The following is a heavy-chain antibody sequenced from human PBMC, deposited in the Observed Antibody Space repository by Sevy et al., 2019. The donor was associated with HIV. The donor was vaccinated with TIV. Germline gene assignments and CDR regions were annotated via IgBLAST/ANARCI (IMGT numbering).Heavy chain of an antibody. CDR2: ISSSSSYI. Sequence: GALRLSCAASGFTFSSYSMNWVRQAPGKGLEWVSSISSSSSYIYYADSVKGRFTISRDNPKNSLYLQMNSLRAEDTAVYYCARSVSSSLNPIDYWGQGTLVTVSS. CDR3: ARSVSSSLNPIDY. J-gene: IGHJ4*02. V-gene: IGHV3-21*01. CDR1: GFTFSSYS. D-gene: IGHD6-6*01.